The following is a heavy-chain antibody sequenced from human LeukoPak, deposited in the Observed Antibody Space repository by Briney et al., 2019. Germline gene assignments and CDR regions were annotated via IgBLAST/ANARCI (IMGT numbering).Heavy chain of an antibody. CDR2: IKQDGSEK. J-gene: IGHJ6*04. D-gene: IGHD2-2*01. Sequence: GGSLRLSCAASGFTFSGYWMSWLRHAPGKGLEGVANIKQDGSEKYYVDSEKGRFTISRDNAKNSLYLQRTSLRAEDTAVYYCAKDHCSSTSCYPYYYYYGMDVWGKGTTATVSS. CDR1: GFTFSGYW. CDR3: AKDHCSSTSCYPYYYYYGMDV. V-gene: IGHV3-7*03.